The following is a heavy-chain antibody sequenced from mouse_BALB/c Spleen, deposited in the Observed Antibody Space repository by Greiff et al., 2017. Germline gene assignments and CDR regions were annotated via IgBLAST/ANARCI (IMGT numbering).Heavy chain of an antibody. V-gene: IGHV1-7*01. CDR1: GYTFTSYW. CDR2: INPSTGYT. J-gene: IGHJ1*01. CDR3: ARGGTGTWYFDV. D-gene: IGHD4-1*01. Sequence: VQLQQSGAELAKPGASVKMSCKASGYTFTSYWMHWVKQRPGQGLEWIGYINPSTGYTEYNQKFKDKATLTADKSSSTAYMQLSSLTSEDSAVYYCARGGTGTWYFDVWGAGTTVTVSS.